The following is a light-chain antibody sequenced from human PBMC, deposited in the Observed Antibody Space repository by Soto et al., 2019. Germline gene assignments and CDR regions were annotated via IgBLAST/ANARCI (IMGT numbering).Light chain of an antibody. V-gene: IGKV1-33*01. J-gene: IGKJ4*01. CDR1: QSISNY. Sequence: IQMTQSPSSLSASVGDRVTITCRASQSISNYLTWYQQKPGKAPKLLIYAASSLQSGVPSRFSGSGSGTDCTFTISSLQPEDIATYYCQQYDNLPLTFGGGTKVDIK. CDR2: AAS. CDR3: QQYDNLPLT.